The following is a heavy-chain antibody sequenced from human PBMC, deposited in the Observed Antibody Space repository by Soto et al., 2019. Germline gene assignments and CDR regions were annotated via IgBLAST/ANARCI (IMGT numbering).Heavy chain of an antibody. V-gene: IGHV4-59*12. CDR3: ARRVGGSGLNWFDP. J-gene: IGHJ5*02. D-gene: IGHD6-19*01. CDR1: GSSIIGYY. CDR2: IHYSGSA. Sequence: PSQTLSLTCTFSGSSIIGYYWTWIRQSPEGGLEWSCYIHYSGSANYNPSLNSRLTISVDRSKSEFSMKLASVTAADTAVYYCARRVGGSGLNWFDPWGQGTLVTVSS.